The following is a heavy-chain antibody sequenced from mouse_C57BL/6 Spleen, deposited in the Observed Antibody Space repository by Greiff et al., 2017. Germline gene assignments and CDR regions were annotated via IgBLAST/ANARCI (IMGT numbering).Heavy chain of an antibody. Sequence: EVKLMESGGGLVKPGGSLKLSCAASGFTFSSYAMSWVRQTPEKRLEWVATISDGGSYTYYPDNVKGRFTISRDNAKNNLYLQMSHLKSEDTAMYYCARDGWGFDYWGQGTTLTVSS. J-gene: IGHJ2*01. V-gene: IGHV5-4*01. CDR1: GFTFSSYA. CDR2: ISDGGSYT. D-gene: IGHD2-3*01. CDR3: ARDGWGFDY.